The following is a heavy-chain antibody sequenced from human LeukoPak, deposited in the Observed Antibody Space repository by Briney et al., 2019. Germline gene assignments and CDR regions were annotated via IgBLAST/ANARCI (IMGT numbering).Heavy chain of an antibody. CDR2: IYYNGNT. D-gene: IGHD6-19*01. CDR1: GGSFSSHY. J-gene: IGHJ4*02. V-gene: IGHV4-59*11. CDR3: ARGGWYLDY. Sequence: AETLSLTCAASGGSFSSHYISWIRQAPGKRLEWIGYIYYNGNTNYNSSLKSRVTISVDTSKNQFSLKLRTVTAADTAVYYCARGGWYLDYWGQGTLVAVSS.